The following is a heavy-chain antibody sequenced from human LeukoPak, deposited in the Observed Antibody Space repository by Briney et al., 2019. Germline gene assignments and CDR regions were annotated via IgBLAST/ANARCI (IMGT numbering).Heavy chain of an antibody. D-gene: IGHD2-21*02. V-gene: IGHV3-30*03. CDR3: ARDVTGALDY. Sequence: GGSLRLSCAASGLTLSSYGMHWVRQAPGKGLEWVAVISHDGSNKYYADSVKGRFTISRDNAKNTLYLQMDSLSVEDTAVYYCARDVTGALDYWGQGTLVTVSS. CDR1: GLTLSSYG. CDR2: ISHDGSNK. J-gene: IGHJ4*02.